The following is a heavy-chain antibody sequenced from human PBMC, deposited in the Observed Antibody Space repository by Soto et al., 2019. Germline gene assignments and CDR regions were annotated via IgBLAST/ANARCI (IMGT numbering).Heavy chain of an antibody. CDR1: GFTFSSYA. V-gene: IGHV3-23*01. Sequence: PGGSLRLSCAASGFTFSSYAMSWVRQAPWKGLEWVSAISGSGGSTYYADSVKGRFTISRDNSKNTLYLQMNSLRAEDTAVYYCAKVLDYDILTGSSYFDYWGQGTLVTVSS. CDR3: AKVLDYDILTGSSYFDY. D-gene: IGHD3-9*01. CDR2: ISGSGGST. J-gene: IGHJ4*02.